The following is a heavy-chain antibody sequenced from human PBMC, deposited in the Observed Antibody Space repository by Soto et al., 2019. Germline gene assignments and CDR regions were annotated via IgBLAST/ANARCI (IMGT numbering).Heavy chain of an antibody. D-gene: IGHD6-19*01. J-gene: IGHJ6*02. CDR1: GGSISSGGYY. Sequence: SETLSLTCTVSGGSISSGGYYWNWIRQHPGKGLEWIGYIYYIGSTYYNPSLKSRVTISLDTSKNQFSLKLSSVTAADTAVYYFARAIAVAGIYYYYYGMDVWGQGTTVTVSS. V-gene: IGHV4-31*03. CDR3: ARAIAVAGIYYYYYGMDV. CDR2: IYYIGST.